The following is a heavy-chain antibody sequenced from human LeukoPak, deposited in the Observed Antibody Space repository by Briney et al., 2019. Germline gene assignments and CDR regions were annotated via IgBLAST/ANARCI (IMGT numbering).Heavy chain of an antibody. D-gene: IGHD3-10*01. Sequence: PGGSLRLSCAASGFTVSSNYMSWVRQAPGKGLEWVSVIYSGGSTYYADSVKGRLTISRDNSKNTVYLQMNSLRAEDTAVYYCAKYQGWIRGVMNAFDVWGQGTMVIVSA. CDR1: GFTVSSNY. J-gene: IGHJ3*01. CDR2: IYSGGST. CDR3: AKYQGWIRGVMNAFDV. V-gene: IGHV3-53*01.